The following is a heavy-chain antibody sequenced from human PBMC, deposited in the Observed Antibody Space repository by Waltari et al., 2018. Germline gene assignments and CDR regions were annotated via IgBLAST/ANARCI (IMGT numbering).Heavy chain of an antibody. Sequence: VQLQESGPGLVKPSETLSLTCAVSGSSISCGYYWGWTRQPPGTGLEWIGSLYHSGSTYYNPSLRSGITISVDTSKNQFPLKRSAVTAADTAVYYWARQGIVATIPRYWGQGTLVTVSS. CDR1: GSSISCGYY. D-gene: IGHD5-12*01. V-gene: IGHV4-38-2*01. CDR3: ARQGIVATIPRY. J-gene: IGHJ4*02. CDR2: LYHSGST.